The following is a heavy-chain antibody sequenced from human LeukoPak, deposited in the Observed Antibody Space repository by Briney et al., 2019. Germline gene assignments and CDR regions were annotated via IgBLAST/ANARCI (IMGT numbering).Heavy chain of an antibody. CDR1: GGSISSYY. V-gene: IGHV4-34*01. J-gene: IGHJ4*02. CDR3: ARGFSH. CDR2: INHSGST. Sequence: SSETLSLTCTVSGGSISSYYWSWIRQPPGKGLEWIGEINHSGSTTYNPSLKSRVTMSIDTSKNQFSLKLSSVTAADTAVYYCARGFSHWGQGTLVTVSS.